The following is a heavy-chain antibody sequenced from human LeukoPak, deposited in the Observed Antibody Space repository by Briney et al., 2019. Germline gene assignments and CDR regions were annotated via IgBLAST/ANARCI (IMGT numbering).Heavy chain of an antibody. CDR3: ARVGIRIYSNYYYMDV. Sequence: GGSLRLSCAASGFTFSSYSMNWVRQAPGKGLEWVSSISSSSSYIYYADSVKGRFTISRDNAKNSLYLQMNSLRAEDTAVYYCARVGIRIYSNYYYMDVWGKGTTVTVSS. V-gene: IGHV3-21*01. CDR1: GFTFSSYS. CDR2: ISSSSSYI. D-gene: IGHD4-11*01. J-gene: IGHJ6*03.